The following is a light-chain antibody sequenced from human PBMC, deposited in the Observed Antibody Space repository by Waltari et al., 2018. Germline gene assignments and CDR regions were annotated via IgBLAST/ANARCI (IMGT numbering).Light chain of an antibody. CDR2: GAS. J-gene: IGKJ1*01. Sequence: EIVLTQSPGTLSLSPGERATLSCRASQSVTNNYLAWYQQKRGQAPRARLYGASSRASGVPDRFSGSGSGTDFTLTISRLEPEDFAVYYCQQYGTSLSTFGQGTRVEIK. CDR1: QSVTNNY. V-gene: IGKV3-20*01. CDR3: QQYGTSLST.